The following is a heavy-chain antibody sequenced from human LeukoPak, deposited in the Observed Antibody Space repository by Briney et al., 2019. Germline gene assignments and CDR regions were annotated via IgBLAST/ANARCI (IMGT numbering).Heavy chain of an antibody. D-gene: IGHD1-26*01. CDR3: AKGDSGSYPNWFDG. V-gene: IGHV3-30*02. J-gene: IGHJ5*02. CDR1: RFTFRRHG. Sequence: GGSLRLSRTASRFTFRRHGKHSVRQAPGKGLEWVAFIRYDGSNKYYADSVKGRFTISRENSKNTLYLQMNSLRSEDTAVYYCAKGDSGSYPNWFDGWGQGTLVTVSS. CDR2: IRYDGSNK.